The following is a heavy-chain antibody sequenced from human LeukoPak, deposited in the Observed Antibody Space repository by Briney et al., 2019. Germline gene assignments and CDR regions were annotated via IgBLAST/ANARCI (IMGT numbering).Heavy chain of an antibody. D-gene: IGHD3-22*01. V-gene: IGHV4-39*07. J-gene: IGHJ5*02. Sequence: SETLSLTCTVSGGSISSNSYYWGWIRQPPGKGLEWIGSIYYNGTTYYNPSLKSRVTISVDRSKNQFSLKLSSVTAADTAMYCCASQVNMIVVGNWFDPWGQGTLVTVSS. CDR1: GGSISSNSYY. CDR2: IYYNGTT. CDR3: ASQVNMIVVGNWFDP.